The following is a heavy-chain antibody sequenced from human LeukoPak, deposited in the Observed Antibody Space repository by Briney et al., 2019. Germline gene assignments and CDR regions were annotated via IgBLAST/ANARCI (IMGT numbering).Heavy chain of an antibody. D-gene: IGHD3-10*01. CDR1: GFTFSSYG. J-gene: IGHJ6*02. CDR2: ISYDGSNK. V-gene: IGHV3-30*18. CDR3: AKDRYYYGSGSYTKPYYYYGMDV. Sequence: GGSLRLSCAASGFTFSSYGMHWVRQAPGKGLEWVAVISYDGSNKYYADSVKGRFTIPRDNSKNTPYLQMNSLRAEDTAVYYCAKDRYYYGSGSYTKPYYYYGMDVWGQGTTVTVSS.